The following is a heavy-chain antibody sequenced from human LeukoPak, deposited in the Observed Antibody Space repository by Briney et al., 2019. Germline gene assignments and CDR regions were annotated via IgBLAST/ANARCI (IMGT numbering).Heavy chain of an antibody. CDR1: GFTFSSYA. Sequence: GGSLRLSCAASGFTFSSYAMSWVRQAPGKGLEWVSAISGSGGSTYYADSVKGRFTIPRDNSKNTLYLQMNSLRAEDTAVYYCAKDIVVVTAIPSDAFDIWGQGTMVTVSS. J-gene: IGHJ3*02. CDR3: AKDIVVVTAIPSDAFDI. V-gene: IGHV3-23*01. D-gene: IGHD2-21*02. CDR2: ISGSGGST.